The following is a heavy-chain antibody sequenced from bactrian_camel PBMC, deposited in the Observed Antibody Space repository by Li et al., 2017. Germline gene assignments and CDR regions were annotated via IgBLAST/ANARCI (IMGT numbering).Heavy chain of an antibody. CDR2: IWTNTGST. J-gene: IGHJ4*01. D-gene: IGHD2*01. V-gene: IGHV3S61*01. Sequence: HVQLVESGGDSVQAGGSLRLSCVASGYVYKNKCMAWFRQAPGKEREGVARIWTNTGSTNYADSVKGRFTVSQDTAKNTLYLQMNSLKPEDTALYYCAADRAGSRNCFSDRFSPAGFRDWGQGTQVTVS. CDR3: AADRAGSRNCFSDRFSPAGFRD. CDR1: GYVYKNKC.